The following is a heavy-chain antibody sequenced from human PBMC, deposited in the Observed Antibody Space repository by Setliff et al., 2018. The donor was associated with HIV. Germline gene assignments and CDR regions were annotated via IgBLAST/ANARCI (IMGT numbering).Heavy chain of an antibody. CDR1: GGSISSSSYY. CDR2: IPYSGSA. V-gene: IGHV4-39*07. Sequence: PSETLSLTCTVSGGSISSSSYYWGWIRQPPGKGLEWIVSIPYSGSAYYNPSLKSRVSLSVDTSKNQFSLNLSSVTAADTAIYYCARSTVGAGASFPWGRGILVTVSS. D-gene: IGHD1-26*01. CDR3: ARSTVGAGASFP. J-gene: IGHJ5*02.